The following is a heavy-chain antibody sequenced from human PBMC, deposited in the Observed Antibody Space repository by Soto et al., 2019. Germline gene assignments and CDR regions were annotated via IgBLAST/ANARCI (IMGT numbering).Heavy chain of an antibody. V-gene: IGHV1-69*02. Sequence: GASVKVSCKASGGTFSSYTISWVRQAPGQGLEWMGRIIPILGIANYAQKFQGRVTITADKSTSTAYMELSSLRSEDTAVYYCARVSAVAGYVYFDYWGQGTLVTVSS. CDR1: GGTFSSYT. CDR2: IIPILGIA. D-gene: IGHD6-19*01. J-gene: IGHJ4*02. CDR3: ARVSAVAGYVYFDY.